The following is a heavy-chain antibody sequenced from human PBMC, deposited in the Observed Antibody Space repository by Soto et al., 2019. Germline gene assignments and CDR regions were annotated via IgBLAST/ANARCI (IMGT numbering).Heavy chain of an antibody. CDR2: IYYSGST. CDR1: GGSISSGGYY. CDR3: ARSHFDWLLYPNFDY. D-gene: IGHD3-9*01. J-gene: IGHJ4*02. V-gene: IGHV4-31*03. Sequence: QVQLQESGPGLVKPSQTLSLTCTVSGGSISSGGYYWSWIRQHPGKGLEWIGYIYYSGSTYYNPSLKSRVTISVDTSQTQFSLKLSSVTDADTTVYYCARSHFDWLLYPNFDYWGPGTLVTVSS.